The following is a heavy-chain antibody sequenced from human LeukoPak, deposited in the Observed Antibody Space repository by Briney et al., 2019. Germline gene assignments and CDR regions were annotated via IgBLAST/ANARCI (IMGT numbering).Heavy chain of an antibody. CDR2: INSDGSST. CDR1: GFTLSNYW. J-gene: IGHJ5*02. CDR3: ARGDRSGYYHTSGFDP. D-gene: IGHD3-22*01. V-gene: IGHV3-74*01. Sequence: GGSLRLSCAASGFTLSNYWMQWLRQAPGKGLVWVLRINSDGSSTSYADSVKGRFTISRDNDKNTLYLQMNSLRAEDTAVYYCARGDRSGYYHTSGFDPWGQGSLVTVSS.